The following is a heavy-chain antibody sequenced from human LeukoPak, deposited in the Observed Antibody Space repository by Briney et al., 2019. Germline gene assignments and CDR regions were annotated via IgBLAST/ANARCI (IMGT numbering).Heavy chain of an antibody. J-gene: IGHJ4*02. CDR3: ARDQRAFGVASGFGY. CDR2: ISSSSSYI. D-gene: IGHD3-3*01. CDR1: GFTFSSYS. V-gene: IGHV3-21*01. Sequence: PGGSLRLSCAASGFTFSSYSMNWVRQAPGKGLEWVSSISSSSSYIYYADSVKGRFTISRDNAKNSLYLQMNSLRAEDTAVYYCARDQRAFGVASGFGYWGQGTLVTVSS.